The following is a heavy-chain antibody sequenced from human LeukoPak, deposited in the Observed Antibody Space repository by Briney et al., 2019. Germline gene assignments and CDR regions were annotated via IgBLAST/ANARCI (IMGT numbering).Heavy chain of an antibody. CDR3: TRDRRVVGDFDY. CDR2: IRSKAYGGTT. V-gene: IGHV3-49*04. D-gene: IGHD2-15*01. CDR1: GFTFGDYA. Sequence: QTGGSLRLSCTASGFTFGDYAMSWVRQAPGKGREWVGFIRSKAYGGTTEYAASVKGRFTISRDDSKSIAYLQMNSLKTEDTAVYYCTRDRRVVGDFDYWGQGTLVTVSS. J-gene: IGHJ4*02.